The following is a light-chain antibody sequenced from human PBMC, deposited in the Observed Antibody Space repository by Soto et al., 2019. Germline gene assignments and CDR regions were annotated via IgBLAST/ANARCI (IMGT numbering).Light chain of an antibody. CDR2: GVS. CDR3: SSYTSSSVLEV. CDR1: SSDIGGSYNY. Sequence: QSALTQPASVSGSPGQSITISCTGTSSDIGGSYNYVSWYQQHPGKAPKLMIYGVSNRPSGVSNRFSGSKSGNTASLTISGLQAEDEADYYCSSYTSSSVLEVFGGGTKLTFL. V-gene: IGLV2-14*01. J-gene: IGLJ2*01.